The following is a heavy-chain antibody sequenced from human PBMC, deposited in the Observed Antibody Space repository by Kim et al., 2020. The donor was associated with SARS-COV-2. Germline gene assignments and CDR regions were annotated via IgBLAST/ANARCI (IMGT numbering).Heavy chain of an antibody. V-gene: IGHV3-7*01. CDR3: ARGAGSSVFDP. CDR2: IKHDGSGQ. Sequence: GGSLRLSCAASGFTFSNYWMTWVRQTPGKGLEWVASIKHDGSGQYYVDSLKGRFTISRDNAKNSLYLQMNSLRAEDTALYRCARGAGSSVFDPWGQGTLVTVSS. J-gene: IGHJ5*02. CDR1: GFTFSNYW. D-gene: IGHD1-26*01.